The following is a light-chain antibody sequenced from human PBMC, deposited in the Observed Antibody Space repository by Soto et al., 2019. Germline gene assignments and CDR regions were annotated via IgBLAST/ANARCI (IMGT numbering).Light chain of an antibody. Sequence: EIVLTQSPATLSLSPGERATLSCRASQSISNSLAWYQQKPGQAPRLLIYDASNRATGIPARFSGSGSGTDFTRTISSLEPEEFAGYYCQQRGEWPPGATFGQGTRLEIK. CDR2: DAS. J-gene: IGKJ5*01. CDR1: QSISNS. V-gene: IGKV3-11*01. CDR3: QQRGEWPPGAT.